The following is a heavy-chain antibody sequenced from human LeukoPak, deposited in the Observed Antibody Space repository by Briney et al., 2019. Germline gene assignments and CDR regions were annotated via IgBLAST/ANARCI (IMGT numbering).Heavy chain of an antibody. CDR3: ARAGVGATTEWFDP. CDR1: GFTFDDYG. V-gene: IGHV3-20*04. J-gene: IGHJ5*02. Sequence: PGGSLRLSCAASGFTFDDYGMSWVREAPGKGLGWVSGINWNGGSTGYADSVKGRFTISRDNAKNSLYLQMNSLRAEDTALYYCARAGVGATTEWFDPWGQGTLVTVSS. D-gene: IGHD1-26*01. CDR2: INWNGGST.